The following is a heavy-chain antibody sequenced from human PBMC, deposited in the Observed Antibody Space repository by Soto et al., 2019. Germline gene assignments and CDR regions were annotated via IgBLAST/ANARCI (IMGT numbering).Heavy chain of an antibody. CDR3: ASSAVAGIYYYYYCMDV. CDR1: GGTFSSYA. D-gene: IGHD6-19*01. J-gene: IGHJ6*02. Sequence: QVQLVQSGAEVKKPGSSVKVSCKASGGTFSSYAISWVRQAPGQGLEWMGGIIPIFGTANYAQKFQGRVTITADESTSTAYMELSSLRSEDTAVYYCASSAVAGIYYYYYCMDVWGQGTTVTVSS. CDR2: IIPIFGTA. V-gene: IGHV1-69*01.